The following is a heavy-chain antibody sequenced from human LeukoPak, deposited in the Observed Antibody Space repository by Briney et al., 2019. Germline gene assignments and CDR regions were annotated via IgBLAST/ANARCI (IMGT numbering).Heavy chain of an antibody. J-gene: IGHJ5*02. D-gene: IGHD1-7*01. CDR1: GFTFTSYG. CDR3: ARENNWNYRGGDWFDP. V-gene: IGHV1-18*01. CDR2: MRVNSGDT. Sequence: GASVKVSCKASGFTFTSYGIAWVRQAPGQGLEWMAWMRVNSGDTKYAQKFQGRVTMTTDTSTSTAYMELRSLRSDDTAVYYCARENNWNYRGGDWFDPWGQGTLVTVSS.